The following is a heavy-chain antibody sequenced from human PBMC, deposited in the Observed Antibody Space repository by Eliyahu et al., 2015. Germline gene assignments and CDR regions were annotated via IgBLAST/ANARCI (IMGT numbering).Heavy chain of an antibody. Sequence: ASGKGLEWVGRIRSKANSYATAYAASVKGRFTISRDDSKNTAYLQMNSLKTEDTAVYYCTTYSGSLYWGQGTLVTVSS. D-gene: IGHD1-26*01. J-gene: IGHJ4*02. CDR2: IRSKANSYAT. V-gene: IGHV3-73*01. CDR3: TTYSGSLY.